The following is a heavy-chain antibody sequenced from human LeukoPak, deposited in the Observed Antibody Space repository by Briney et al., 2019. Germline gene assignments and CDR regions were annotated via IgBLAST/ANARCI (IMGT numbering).Heavy chain of an antibody. Sequence: ASVKVSCTASGYTFTGYYMHWVRQAPGQGLEWLGWINPNSGGTNYAQKFQGRVTMTRDTSISTAYMELSRLRSDDTAVYYCAASSTRIDYYYGMDVWGQGATVTVSS. CDR2: INPNSGGT. J-gene: IGHJ6*02. V-gene: IGHV1-2*02. D-gene: IGHD6-13*01. CDR1: GYTFTGYY. CDR3: AASSTRIDYYYGMDV.